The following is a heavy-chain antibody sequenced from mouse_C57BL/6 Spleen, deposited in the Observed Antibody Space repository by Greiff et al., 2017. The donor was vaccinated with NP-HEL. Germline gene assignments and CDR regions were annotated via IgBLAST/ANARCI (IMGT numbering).Heavy chain of an antibody. CDR2: IYPGSGST. Sequence: QVHVKQSGAELVKPGASVKMSCKASGYTFTSYWITWVKQRPGQGLEWIGDIYPGSGSTNYNEKFKSKATLTVDTSSSTAYMQLSSLTSEDSAVYYCALYYDYDYYAMDYWGQGTSVTVSS. D-gene: IGHD2-4*01. CDR3: ALYYDYDYYAMDY. CDR1: GYTFTSYW. J-gene: IGHJ4*01. V-gene: IGHV1-55*01.